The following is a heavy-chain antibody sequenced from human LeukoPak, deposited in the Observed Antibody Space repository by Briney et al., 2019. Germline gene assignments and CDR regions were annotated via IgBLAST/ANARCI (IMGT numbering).Heavy chain of an antibody. CDR2: ISGSGGGT. Sequence: GGSLGLSCAASGFTFNNYAMNWVRQAPGKGLEWVSAISGSGGGTYYANSVKGRFTISRDNSRDTLYLQMNSLRAEDTALYFCAKTPDYYGSGSSSYIDCWGQGTLVSVSS. CDR3: AKTPDYYGSGSSSYIDC. CDR1: GFTFNNYA. J-gene: IGHJ4*02. V-gene: IGHV3-23*01. D-gene: IGHD3-10*01.